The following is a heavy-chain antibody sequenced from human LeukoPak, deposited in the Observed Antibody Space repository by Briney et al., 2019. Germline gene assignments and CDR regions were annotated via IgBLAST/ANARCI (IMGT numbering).Heavy chain of an antibody. D-gene: IGHD2-15*01. Sequence: GASVKVSCKASGGTFSSYAISWVRQAPGQGLEWMGRIIPILGIANYAQKFQGRVTITADKSTSTAYMELSSLRSEDTAVYYCASRVRRMSGCSGGSCGNWIDPWGQGTLVTVSS. CDR3: ASRVRRMSGCSGGSCGNWIDP. V-gene: IGHV1-69*04. J-gene: IGHJ5*02. CDR2: IIPILGIA. CDR1: GGTFSSYA.